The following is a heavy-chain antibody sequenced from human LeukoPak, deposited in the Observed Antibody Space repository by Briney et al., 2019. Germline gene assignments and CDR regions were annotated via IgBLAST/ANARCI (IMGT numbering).Heavy chain of an antibody. CDR3: ARHLAMVRGVTNFDY. CDR2: IYGSGST. Sequence: SETLSLTCTVSGGSIRSYWSWIRQPAGKGLEWIGRIYGSGSTNYNPSLKSRVTISVDTSKNQFSLKLSSVTAADTAVYYCARHLAMVRGVTNFDYWGQGTLVTVSS. V-gene: IGHV4-4*07. J-gene: IGHJ4*02. D-gene: IGHD3-10*01. CDR1: GGSIRSY.